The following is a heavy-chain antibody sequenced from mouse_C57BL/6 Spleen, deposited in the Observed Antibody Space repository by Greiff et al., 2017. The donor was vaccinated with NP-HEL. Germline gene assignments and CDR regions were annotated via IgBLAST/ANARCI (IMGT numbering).Heavy chain of an antibody. J-gene: IGHJ4*01. CDR2: IWSGGST. D-gene: IGHD1-1*01. Sequence: VQLQESGPGLVQPSQSLSITCTVSGFSLTSYGVHWVRQPPGKGLEWLGVIWSGGSTDYNAAFISRLSISKDNSKSQVFFKMNSLQADDTAIYYCAKTPYYGSSSYAMDYWGQGTSVTVSS. V-gene: IGHV2-4*01. CDR1: GFSLTSYG. CDR3: AKTPYYGSSSYAMDY.